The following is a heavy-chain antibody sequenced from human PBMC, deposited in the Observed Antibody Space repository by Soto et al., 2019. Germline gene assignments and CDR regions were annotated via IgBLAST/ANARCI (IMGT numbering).Heavy chain of an antibody. D-gene: IGHD6-13*01. Sequence: PSETLSLTCTVSGCSISSGGYYWSWIRQHPGKGLEWIGYIYYSGSTNYNPSLKSRVTISVDTSKNQFSLKLSSVTAADTAVYYCARARIAAAGTRFVWFDPWGQGTLVTVSS. V-gene: IGHV4-61*08. CDR3: ARARIAAAGTRFVWFDP. CDR1: GCSISSGGYY. J-gene: IGHJ5*02. CDR2: IYYSGST.